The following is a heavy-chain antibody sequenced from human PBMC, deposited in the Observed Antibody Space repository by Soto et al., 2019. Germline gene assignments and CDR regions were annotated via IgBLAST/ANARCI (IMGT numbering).Heavy chain of an antibody. CDR2: IYRGGST. V-gene: IGHV3-53*01. J-gene: IGHJ6*02. D-gene: IGHD6-19*01. CDR3: ARDWRSSSEGYYGMDV. Sequence: GGSLRLSCAASGFTVSSNYLSWVRQAPGQGLEWVSVIYRGGSTSYADSVKGRFTISRDNSKNTLYLQMNSLRAEDTAVYYCARDWRSSSEGYYGMDVWRQGTTPTVAS. CDR1: GFTVSSNY.